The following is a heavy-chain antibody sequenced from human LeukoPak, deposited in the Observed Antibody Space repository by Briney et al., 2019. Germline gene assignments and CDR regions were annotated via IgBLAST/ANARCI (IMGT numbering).Heavy chain of an antibody. CDR2: IHYSGST. Sequence: PSETLSLTCTVSGASTSSGDHYWGWTRQPPGKGLEWIGYIHYSGSTYYNPSLKSRVIISVDMSKNQFSLSLNSLTAADSAVYYCARAAADKNSWYYLDYWGQGTLVTVSS. CDR1: GASTSSGDHY. V-gene: IGHV4-30-4*01. J-gene: IGHJ4*02. CDR3: ARAAADKNSWYYLDY. D-gene: IGHD2/OR15-2a*01.